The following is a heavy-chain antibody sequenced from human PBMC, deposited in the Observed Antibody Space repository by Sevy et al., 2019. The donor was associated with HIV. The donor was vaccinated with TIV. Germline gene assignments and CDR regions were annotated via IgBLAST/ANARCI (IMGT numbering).Heavy chain of an antibody. CDR1: GYTFTSYD. CDR3: ARVLGYCSSTSCYINGMDV. Sequence: ASVKVSCKASGYTFTSYDINWVRQATGQGLEWMGWMNPNSGNTGYAQKFQGRVTMTRNTSISTAYMELSSLRSEDTAVYYCARVLGYCSSTSCYINGMDVWGQVTTVTVSS. V-gene: IGHV1-8*01. D-gene: IGHD2-2*02. CDR2: MNPNSGNT. J-gene: IGHJ6*02.